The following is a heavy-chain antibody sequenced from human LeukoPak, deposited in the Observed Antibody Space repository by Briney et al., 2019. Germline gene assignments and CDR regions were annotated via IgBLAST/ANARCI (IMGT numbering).Heavy chain of an antibody. V-gene: IGHV4-61*02. D-gene: IGHD3-22*01. J-gene: IGHJ3*02. CDR1: GGSISSGSYY. CDR2: IYTSGST. CDR3: ARDSRITMIVVPFDI. Sequence: PSETLSPTCTVSGGSISSGSYYWSWIRQPAGKGLEWIGRIYTSGSTNYNPSLKSRVTISVDTSKNQFSLKLSSVTAADTAVYYCARDSRITMIVVPFDIWGQGTMVTVSS.